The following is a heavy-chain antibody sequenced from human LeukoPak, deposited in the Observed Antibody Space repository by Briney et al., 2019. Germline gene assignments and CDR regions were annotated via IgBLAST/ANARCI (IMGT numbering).Heavy chain of an antibody. CDR1: GGSISSYY. CDR2: IYTSGST. CDR3: ARGGVVVPAARGDRYYFDY. J-gene: IGHJ4*02. V-gene: IGHV4-4*07. D-gene: IGHD2-2*01. Sequence: NPSETLSLTCTVSGGSISSYYWSWVRQPAGKGLEWIGRIYTSGSTNYNPSLKSRVTMSVDTSKNQFSLKLSSVTAADTAVYYCARGGVVVPAARGDRYYFDYWGQGTLVTVSS.